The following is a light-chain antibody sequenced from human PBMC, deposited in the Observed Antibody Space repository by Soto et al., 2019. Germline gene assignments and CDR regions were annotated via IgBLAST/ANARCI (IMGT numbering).Light chain of an antibody. CDR1: QSVSSSY. CDR3: QKRRNWPLS. Sequence: ELVMTQSPDARSVGPGERARLSWEPSQSVSSSYLAWYQQKPGQAPRLLIYGAYSRATGIPARLSGSGSGTDFTLTISSLEPEDFAVYYCQKRRNWPLSFGGGTQVDIK. V-gene: IGKV3D-20*02. CDR2: GAY. J-gene: IGKJ4*01.